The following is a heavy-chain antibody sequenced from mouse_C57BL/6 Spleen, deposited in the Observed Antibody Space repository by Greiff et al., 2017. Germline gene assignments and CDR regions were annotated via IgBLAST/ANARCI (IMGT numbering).Heavy chain of an antibody. CDR3: ARDYGSSYDLTYAMDY. CDR2: IYPGDGDT. CDR1: GYAFSSSW. Sequence: VQRVESGPELVKPGASVKISCKASGYAFSSSWMNWVKQRPGKGLEWIGRIYPGDGDTNYNGKFKGKATLTADKSSSTAYMQLSSLTSEDSAVYFCARDYGSSYDLTYAMDYWGQGTSVTVSS. J-gene: IGHJ4*01. V-gene: IGHV1-82*01. D-gene: IGHD1-1*01.